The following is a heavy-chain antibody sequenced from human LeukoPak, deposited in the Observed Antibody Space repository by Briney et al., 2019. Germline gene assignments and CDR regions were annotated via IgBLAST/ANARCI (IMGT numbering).Heavy chain of an antibody. J-gene: IGHJ4*02. V-gene: IGHV4-38-2*01. D-gene: IGHD3-10*01. Sequence: PSETLSLTCAVSGYSISSGYYWGWIRQPPGKGLEWIGSFYHSGSTYYNPSLKSRVTISVDTSKNQFSLKLSSVTAADTAVYYCASRGSGRSEDYWGQGTLVTVSS. CDR2: FYHSGST. CDR1: GYSISSGYY. CDR3: ASRGSGRSEDY.